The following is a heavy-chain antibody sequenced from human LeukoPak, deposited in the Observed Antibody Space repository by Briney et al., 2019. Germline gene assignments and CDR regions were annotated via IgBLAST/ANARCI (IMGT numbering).Heavy chain of an antibody. CDR1: GGSISSGSYY. D-gene: IGHD6-13*01. CDR3: ARQINFIAAAGNFGWFDP. J-gene: IGHJ5*02. V-gene: IGHV4-61*02. CDR2: IYHSGST. Sequence: PSQTLSLTCTVSGGSISSGSYYWSWIRQPAGKGLEWIGSIYHSGSTYYNPSLKSRVTISVDTSKNQFSLKLSSVTAADTAVYYCARQINFIAAAGNFGWFDPWGQGTLVTVSS.